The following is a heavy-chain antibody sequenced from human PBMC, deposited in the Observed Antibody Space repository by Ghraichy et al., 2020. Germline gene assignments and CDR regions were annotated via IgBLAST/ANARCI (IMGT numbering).Heavy chain of an antibody. CDR3: ARDVAYSFHH. Sequence: GGSLRLSCAASGFSFSNAWMHWVRQAPGKGLVWVSRIYSDGSGAIYADSVRGRFTISRDNAKSTVYLQMDSLRDDDTAVYYCARDVAYSFHHWGQGTLVTVYS. V-gene: IGHV3-74*01. D-gene: IGHD2-15*01. CDR2: IYSDGSGA. CDR1: GFSFSNAW. J-gene: IGHJ1*01.